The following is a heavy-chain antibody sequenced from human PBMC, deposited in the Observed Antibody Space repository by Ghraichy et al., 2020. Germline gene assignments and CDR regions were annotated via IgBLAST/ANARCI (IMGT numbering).Heavy chain of an antibody. CDR1: GFTFSSYG. V-gene: IGHV3-30*18. CDR3: AKVLSGTDMTTVTRGHYGMDV. J-gene: IGHJ6*02. CDR2: ISYDGSNK. Sequence: LSLTCAASGFTFSSYGMHWVRQAPGKGLEWVAVISYDGSNKYYADSVKGRFTISRDNSKNTLYLQMNSLRAEDTAVYYCAKVLSGTDMTTVTRGHYGMDVWGQGTTVTVSS. D-gene: IGHD4-11*01.